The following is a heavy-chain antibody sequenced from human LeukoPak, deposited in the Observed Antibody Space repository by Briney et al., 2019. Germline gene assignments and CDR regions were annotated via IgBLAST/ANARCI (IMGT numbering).Heavy chain of an antibody. CDR1: GFTFGDYG. J-gene: IGHJ4*02. V-gene: IGHV3-49*03. CDR2: IRSKTYGGTT. CDR3: TRNGGSILTGYYY. D-gene: IGHD3-9*01. Sequence: PGGSLRLSCTASGFTFGDYGMSWFRQAPGKGLEWVGFIRSKTYGGTTEYAASVKGRFTISRDDSKSIAYLQMNSLKSEDTAVYYCTRNGGSILTGYYYWGQGTLVTVSS.